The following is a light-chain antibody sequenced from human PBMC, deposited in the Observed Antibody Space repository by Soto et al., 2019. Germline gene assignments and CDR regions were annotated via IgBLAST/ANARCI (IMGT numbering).Light chain of an antibody. Sequence: QAVVTQPPSASGTPGQRVTISCSGSSSNIGDNPVNWYQQVPGAAPKLLIYINDQRPSGVPDRFSGSKSGTSASLAISGLQPEDEADYYWAAWDDSLNALFGTGTKLTVL. CDR1: SSNIGDNP. CDR3: AAWDDSLNAL. V-gene: IGLV1-44*01. CDR2: IND. J-gene: IGLJ1*01.